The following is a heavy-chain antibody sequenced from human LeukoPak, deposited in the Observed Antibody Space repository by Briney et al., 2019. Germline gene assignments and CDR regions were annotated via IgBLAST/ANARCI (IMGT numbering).Heavy chain of an antibody. CDR3: AIPLMARSAFDI. D-gene: IGHD2-8*01. V-gene: IGHV1-2*06. CDR1: GYTFTGYY. J-gene: IGHJ3*02. CDR2: INPNSGGT. Sequence: ASVKVSCKASGYTFTGYYMHWVRQAPGQGLEWMGRINPNSGGTNYAQKFQGRVTMTRDTSISTAYMELSRLRSDDTAVYYCAIPLMARSAFDIWGQGTMATVSS.